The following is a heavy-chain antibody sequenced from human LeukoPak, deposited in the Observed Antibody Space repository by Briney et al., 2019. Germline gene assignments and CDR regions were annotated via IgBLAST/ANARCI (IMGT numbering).Heavy chain of an antibody. Sequence: GASVKVSCKASGYSFTSSGISWVRQAPGQGREWLGWVSAYNGNTNYAQKFQVRVTMTTDTSTSTAYMELRSLRSDDTAVYYCARVDRRAPPILPINGENNWFDPWGQGTLVTVSS. D-gene: IGHD2-8*01. V-gene: IGHV1-18*01. CDR2: VSAYNGNT. CDR3: ARVDRRAPPILPINGENNWFDP. CDR1: GYSFTSSG. J-gene: IGHJ5*02.